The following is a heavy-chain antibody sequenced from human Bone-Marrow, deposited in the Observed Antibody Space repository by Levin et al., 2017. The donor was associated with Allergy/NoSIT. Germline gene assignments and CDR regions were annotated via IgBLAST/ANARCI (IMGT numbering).Heavy chain of an antibody. CDR2: MNPRSGKL. CDR3: ANKKGAAGNSPFAV. J-gene: IGHJ3*01. V-gene: IGHV1-8*01. CDR1: GNTFNSFD. D-gene: IGHD6-25*01. Sequence: GASVKVSCRPSGNTFNSFDINWVRQVTGQGLEWLGWMNPRSGKLGYAQKFKGRVTMTGDTSISTAYLELSSLTSEDTAVYYWANKKGAAGNSPFAVWGQGTTVTVSS.